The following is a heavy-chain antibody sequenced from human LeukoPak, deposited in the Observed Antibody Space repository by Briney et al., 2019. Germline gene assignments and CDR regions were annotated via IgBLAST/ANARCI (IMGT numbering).Heavy chain of an antibody. J-gene: IGHJ4*02. CDR3: ARMDDCGSTDCSAFDY. CDR1: GGSLSGYY. D-gene: IGHD2-2*01. Sequence: SETLSLTCTVSGGSLSGYYWSWIRQPAGKGLEWLGRIYNSGSTNYNPSLKSRVTMSVDTSKNQFSLKLSSVTAADTAVYYCARMDDCGSTDCSAFDYWGQGTLVPVSS. CDR2: IYNSGST. V-gene: IGHV4-4*07.